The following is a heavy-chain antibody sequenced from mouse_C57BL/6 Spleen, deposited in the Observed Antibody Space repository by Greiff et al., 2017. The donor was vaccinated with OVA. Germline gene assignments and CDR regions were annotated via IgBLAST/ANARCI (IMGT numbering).Heavy chain of an antibody. Sequence: QVQLQQSGAELAKPGASVKLSCKASGYTFTSYWMHWVKQRPGQGLEWIGYINPSSGYPKYNQTFKDKATFTADKSSTTAYMQLSSLTYEDSAVYYCARGVITTIVATGFDYWGQGTTLTVSA. D-gene: IGHD1-1*01. CDR3: ARGVITTIVATGFDY. V-gene: IGHV1-7*01. J-gene: IGHJ2*01. CDR1: GYTFTSYW. CDR2: INPSSGYP.